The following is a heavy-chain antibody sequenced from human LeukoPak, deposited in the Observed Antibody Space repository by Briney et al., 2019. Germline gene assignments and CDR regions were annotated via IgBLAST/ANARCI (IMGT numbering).Heavy chain of an antibody. CDR2: IRSKAYGGTT. D-gene: IGHD1-1*01. V-gene: IGHV3-49*04. CDR1: GFTFGDYA. J-gene: IGHJ6*02. CDR3: TREKLTTGTTGYYYYGMDV. Sequence: GGSLRLSCTASGFTFGDYAMSWVRQAPGKGLEWVGFIRSKAYGGTTEYAASVKGRFTISRDDSKSIAYLQMNSLKSEDTAVYYCTREKLTTGTTGYYYYGMDVWGQGTTVTVSS.